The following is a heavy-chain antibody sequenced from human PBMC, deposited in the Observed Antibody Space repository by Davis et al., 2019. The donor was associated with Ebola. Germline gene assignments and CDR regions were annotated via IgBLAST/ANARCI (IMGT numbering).Heavy chain of an antibody. J-gene: IGHJ4*02. CDR3: ARVHGDYFPNFDY. Sequence: MPSEILSLTCAVSGGSISSGSYSWSWIRQPPGKGLEWIGYIYYSGSTYCNPSLKSRVAISVDTSKNQFSLKLSSVTAADTAVYYCARVHGDYFPNFDYWGQGTLVTVSS. D-gene: IGHD4-17*01. V-gene: IGHV4-30-4*07. CDR1: GGSISSGSYS. CDR2: IYYSGST.